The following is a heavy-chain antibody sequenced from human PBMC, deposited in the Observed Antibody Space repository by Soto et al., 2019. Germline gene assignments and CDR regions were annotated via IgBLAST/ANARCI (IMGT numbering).Heavy chain of an antibody. CDR3: VHTSGWTHTT. J-gene: IGHJ5*02. Sequence: QITLKESGPTLVKPTQTLTLSCTFSGFSLSTSAVGVSWIRQPPGKALEWLALIYWDDDNRYSPSLTSRLTITKDTSKNQVILTMINMDPVDTATYYCVHTSGWTHTTWGQGTLVTVSS. CDR2: IYWDDDN. CDR1: GFSLSTSAVG. V-gene: IGHV2-5*02. D-gene: IGHD1-1*01.